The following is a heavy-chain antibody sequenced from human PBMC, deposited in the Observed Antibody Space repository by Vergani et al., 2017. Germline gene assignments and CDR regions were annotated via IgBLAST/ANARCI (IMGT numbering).Heavy chain of an antibody. CDR1: GGSISSGGYY. CDR3: ARALLRRARKSDYVVFGWFDP. V-gene: IGHV4-61*08. CDR2: IYYSGST. Sequence: QVQLQESGPGLVKPSQTLSLTCTVSGGSISSGGYYWSWIRQPPGKGLEWLGYIYYSGSTNYNPSLKSRVTISVDKSKNPFSLKLSSVTAADTAVYYSARALLRRARKSDYVVFGWFDPWGQGTLVTVSS. D-gene: IGHD4-17*01. J-gene: IGHJ5*02.